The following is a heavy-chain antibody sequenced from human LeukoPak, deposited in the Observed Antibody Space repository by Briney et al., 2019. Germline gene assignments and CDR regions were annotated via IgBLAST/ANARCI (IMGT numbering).Heavy chain of an antibody. V-gene: IGHV4-61*05. J-gene: IGHJ6*03. Sequence: PSETLSLTCTVSGGSISSSSYYWSWIRQPPGKGLEWIGYIYYSGSTNYNPSLKSRVTISLDTSKNQFSLKLSSVTAADTAVYYCARGYSRFYYYYMDVWGKGTTVTVSS. CDR3: ARGYSRFYYYYMDV. CDR1: GGSISSSSYY. CDR2: IYYSGST. D-gene: IGHD1-26*01.